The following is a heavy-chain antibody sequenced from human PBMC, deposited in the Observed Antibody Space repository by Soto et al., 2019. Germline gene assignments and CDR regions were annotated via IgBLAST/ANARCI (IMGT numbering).Heavy chain of an antibody. Sequence: LRLSCAASGFSFSNYSMHWVRQAPGKGLEWVTVISSDGGVKFYTDSVKGRFTISRDNVNNLLFLQMYSLTAEDTAVYFCAREGLVGTPRYFDSWGRGILVTVSS. CDR1: GFSFSNYS. V-gene: IGHV3-30-3*01. D-gene: IGHD2-21*02. J-gene: IGHJ4*02. CDR3: AREGLVGTPRYFDS. CDR2: ISSDGGVK.